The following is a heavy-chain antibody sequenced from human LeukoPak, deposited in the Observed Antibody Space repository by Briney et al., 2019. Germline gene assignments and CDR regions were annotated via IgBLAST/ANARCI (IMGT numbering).Heavy chain of an antibody. Sequence: GGSLRLSCAASGFTVSSNYMSWVRQAPGKGLEWVSVIYSGGSTYYADSVKGRFTISRDNSKNTLYLQMNSLRAEDTAVYYCARDGIWFGELWSWFDPRGQGTLVTVSS. CDR2: IYSGGST. J-gene: IGHJ5*02. CDR3: ARDGIWFGELWSWFDP. V-gene: IGHV3-53*05. D-gene: IGHD3-10*01. CDR1: GFTVSSNY.